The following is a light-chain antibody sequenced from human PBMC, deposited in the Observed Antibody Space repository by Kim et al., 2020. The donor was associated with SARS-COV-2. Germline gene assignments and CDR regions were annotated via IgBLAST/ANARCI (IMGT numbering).Light chain of an antibody. Sequence: PGQSLTIPCTGTSSDVGGYNYGSWYQQHPGRAPKLMIYDVSKRPSGVPNRFSGSRSGNTASLTISGLQAEDEADYYCSAFTSSSTVFGTGTKVTVL. CDR1: SSDVGGYNY. CDR2: DVS. J-gene: IGLJ1*01. V-gene: IGLV2-14*04. CDR3: SAFTSSSTV.